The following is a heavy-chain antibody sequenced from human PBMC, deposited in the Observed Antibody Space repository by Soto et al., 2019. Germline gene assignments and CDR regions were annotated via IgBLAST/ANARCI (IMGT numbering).Heavy chain of an antibody. CDR3: AKDWSRPGPNTFDY. J-gene: IGHJ4*02. CDR1: GFTFSSYA. D-gene: IGHD2-8*02. Sequence: EVQLLESGGGLVQPGGSLRLSGTASGFTFSSYAMSWVRQAPGKGLEWVSAISGSGGSTYYADSVKGRFTISRDNSKNTLYLQMNSLGAEDTAVYYCAKDWSRPGPNTFDYWGQGTLVTVSS. V-gene: IGHV3-23*01. CDR2: ISGSGGST.